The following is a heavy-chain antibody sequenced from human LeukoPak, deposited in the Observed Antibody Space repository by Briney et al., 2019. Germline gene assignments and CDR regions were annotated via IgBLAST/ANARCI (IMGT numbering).Heavy chain of an antibody. CDR2: ISAYNGNT. V-gene: IGHV1-18*01. CDR3: ASTDFSSYSSGWYSV. D-gene: IGHD6-19*01. J-gene: IGHJ3*01. Sequence: ASVKVSCKASGYTFTSYGISWVRRAPGQGLEWMGWISAYNGNTNYAQKLQGRVTMTTDTSTSTAYMELRSLRSDDTAVYYCASTDFSSYSSGWYSVWGQGTMVTVSS. CDR1: GYTFTSYG.